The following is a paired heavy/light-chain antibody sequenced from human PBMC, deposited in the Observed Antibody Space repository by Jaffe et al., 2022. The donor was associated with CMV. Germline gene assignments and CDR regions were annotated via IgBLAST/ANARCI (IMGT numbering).Heavy chain of an antibody. CDR1: GFTFSTYT. CDR3: AKIGVDGEFFGH. V-gene: IGHV3-23*01. J-gene: IGHJ4*02. Sequence: EVQLLESGGDLVQPGGSLRLSCEASGFTFSTYTMSWVRQAPGKGLEWVSVLSGSGGSAYYAGSVEGRFTISRDNSKNILYLQLNSLTAEDTAVYYCAKIGVDGEFFGHWGQGTLVTVSS. D-gene: IGHD3-10*01. CDR2: LSGSGGSA.
Light chain of an antibody. V-gene: IGKV1-12*01. CDR2: IAS. J-gene: IGKJ4*01. Sequence: DIQMTQSPSSVSASVGDRVTITCRASQDISTWLAWYQQKPGKAPQLLIYIASSLRSGVPSRFSGSGSGTDFTLTISSLQPEDFATYYCQQANSFPLTFGGGTKVEIK. CDR3: QQANSFPLT. CDR1: QDISTW.